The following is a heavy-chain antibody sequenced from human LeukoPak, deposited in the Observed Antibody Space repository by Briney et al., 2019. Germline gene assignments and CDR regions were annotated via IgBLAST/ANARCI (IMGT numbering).Heavy chain of an antibody. CDR2: IKTKTDGGTT. CDR1: GFTFSNAW. Sequence: GGSLRLSCAASGFTFSNAWMSWVRQAPGKGLEWVGRIKTKTDGGTTDYAAPVKGRFTISRDDSKNTLYLQMNSLKTEDTAVYYFTTPYYYDSRGYEDWGQGTLVTVSS. CDR3: TTPYYYDSRGYED. D-gene: IGHD3-22*01. J-gene: IGHJ4*02. V-gene: IGHV3-15*01.